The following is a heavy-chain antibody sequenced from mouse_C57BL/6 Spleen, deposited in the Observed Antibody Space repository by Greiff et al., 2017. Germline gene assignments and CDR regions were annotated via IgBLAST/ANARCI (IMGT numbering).Heavy chain of an antibody. CDR3: ARWGYGSSPGAD. D-gene: IGHD1-1*01. Sequence: VHLQQPGAELVKPGASVTLSCKASGYTFTSYWMHWVKQRPGRGLEWLGRIDPNSGGTKYNEKFKSKATLTVDNPSSTAYLQRISLTSEDSAVDYGARWGYGSSPGADWGQGTLVTVSA. J-gene: IGHJ3*01. CDR2: IDPNSGGT. V-gene: IGHV1-72*01. CDR1: GYTFTSYW.